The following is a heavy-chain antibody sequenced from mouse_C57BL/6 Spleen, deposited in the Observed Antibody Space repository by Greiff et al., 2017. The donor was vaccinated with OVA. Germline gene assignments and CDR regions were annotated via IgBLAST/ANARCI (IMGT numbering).Heavy chain of an antibody. J-gene: IGHJ2*01. CDR1: GFTFSDYY. CDR2: INYDGSST. D-gene: IGHD1-1*01. V-gene: IGHV5-16*01. CDR3: ARVGYYYGSSWYYFDY. Sequence: EVQLVESEGGLVQPGSSMKLSCTASGFTFSDYYMAWVRQVPEKGLEWVANINYDGSSTYYLDSLKSRFIISRDNAKNILYLQMSSLKSEDTATYYCARVGYYYGSSWYYFDYWGQGTTLTVSS.